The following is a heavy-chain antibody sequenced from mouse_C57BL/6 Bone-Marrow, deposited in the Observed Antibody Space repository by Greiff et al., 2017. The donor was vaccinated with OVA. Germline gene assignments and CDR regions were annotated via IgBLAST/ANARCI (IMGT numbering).Heavy chain of an antibody. V-gene: IGHV5-4*03. D-gene: IGHD2-10*01. CDR3: ARAPYLAAFDY. J-gene: IGHJ2*01. Sequence: EVKLEESGGGLVKPGGSLKLSCAASGFTFSSYAMSWVRQTPEKRLEWVATISDGGSYTYYTDNVKGRCTISRDNAKNNLYLQMSHLKSEDTAMYSCARAPYLAAFDYWAGGTALTVSS. CDR2: ISDGGSYT. CDR1: GFTFSSYA.